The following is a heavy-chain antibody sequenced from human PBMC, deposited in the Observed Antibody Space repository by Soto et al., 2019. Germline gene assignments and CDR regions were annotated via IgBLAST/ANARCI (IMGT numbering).Heavy chain of an antibody. Sequence: GGSLRLSCAASGFTFGRYGMHRVRQAPGNGLEWVAVIWYDGSNKYYADSVKGRFTISRDNSKNTLYLQMNSLRAEDTAVYYCARKVERFGVNWFDPWGQGTLVTVS. V-gene: IGHV3-33*01. D-gene: IGHD3-10*01. CDR1: GFTFGRYG. J-gene: IGHJ5*02. CDR2: IWYDGSNK. CDR3: ARKVERFGVNWFDP.